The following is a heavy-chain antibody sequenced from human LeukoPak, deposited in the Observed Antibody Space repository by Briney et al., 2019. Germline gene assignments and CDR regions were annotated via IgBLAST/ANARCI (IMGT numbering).Heavy chain of an antibody. CDR3: ARDSPYGTAGY. V-gene: IGHV3-21*01. D-gene: IGHD2-8*02. CDR1: GFTFSNYN. J-gene: IGHJ4*02. CDR2: ISSSSSYI. Sequence: GGSLRLSCAASGFTFSNYNMNWVRQAPGKGLEWVSSISSSSSYIYYADSVKGRFTISRDNTKNSLYLQMNGLRAEDTAVYYCARDSPYGTAGYWGQGTLVTVSS.